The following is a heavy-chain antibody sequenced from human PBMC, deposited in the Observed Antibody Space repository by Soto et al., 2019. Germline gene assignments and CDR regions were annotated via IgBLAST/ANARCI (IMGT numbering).Heavy chain of an antibody. J-gene: IGHJ5*02. CDR1: GGTIRSPDW. D-gene: IGHD6-19*01. CDR2: IFQSGST. V-gene: IGHV4-4*01. Sequence: TLSLTCGVSGGTIRSPDWWTWVRQPPGKGLEWIGEIFQSGSTNYTPSLESRVTISVDKSKNQFSLTLTSVTAADTAVYFCARGRGRYSSGWSWFDPWGQGILVTVSS. CDR3: ARGRGRYSSGWSWFDP.